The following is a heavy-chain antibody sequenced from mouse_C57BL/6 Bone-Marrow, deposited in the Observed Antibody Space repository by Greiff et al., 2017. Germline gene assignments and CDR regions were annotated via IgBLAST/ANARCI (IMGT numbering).Heavy chain of an antibody. CDR1: GYTFTSYG. CDR3: ARLKGTTAPYWYFDV. CDR2: IYPRSGNT. Sequence: VQGVESGAELARPGASVKLSCKASGYTFTSYGISWVKQRTGQGLEWIGEIYPRSGNTYYNEKFKGKATLTADKSSSTAYMELRSLTSEDSAVYFCARLKGTTAPYWYFDVWGTGTTVTVSS. D-gene: IGHD1-2*01. V-gene: IGHV1-81*01. J-gene: IGHJ1*03.